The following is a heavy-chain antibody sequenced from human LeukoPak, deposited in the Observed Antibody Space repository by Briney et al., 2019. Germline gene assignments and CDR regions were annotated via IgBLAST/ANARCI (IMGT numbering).Heavy chain of an antibody. CDR3: ARGRGVKWELRGGFDY. D-gene: IGHD1-26*01. V-gene: IGHV1-8*01. J-gene: IGHJ4*02. CDR1: GYTFTSYD. CDR2: MNPNRGNT. Sequence: ASVKVSCKASGYTFTSYDINWVRQATGQGLEWMGWMNPNRGNTGYAQKFQGRVTMTRNTSISTAYMELSSLRSEETAVYYCARGRGVKWELRGGFDYWGQGTLVTVSS.